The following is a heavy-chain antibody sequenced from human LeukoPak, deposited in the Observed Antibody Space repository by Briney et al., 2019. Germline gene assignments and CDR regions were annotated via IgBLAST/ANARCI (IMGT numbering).Heavy chain of an antibody. CDR2: ISGSGGST. CDR3: AKDWAVAGTNYFDY. Sequence: GGSLRLSCAASGFTFSSYAMNWVRQAPGKGLEWVSGISGSGGSTYYADSVKGRFTISRDNSKNTLYLQMNSLRAEDTAIYYCAKDWAVAGTNYFDYWGQGTRVTVSS. V-gene: IGHV3-23*01. D-gene: IGHD6-19*01. J-gene: IGHJ4*02. CDR1: GFTFSSYA.